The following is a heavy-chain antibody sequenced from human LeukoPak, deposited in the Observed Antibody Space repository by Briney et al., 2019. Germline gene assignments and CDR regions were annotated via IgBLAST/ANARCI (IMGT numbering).Heavy chain of an antibody. V-gene: IGHV1-2*02. CDR3: ARDLGIVGASDPFDI. CDR2: INPKSGGT. Sequence: ASVKVSCMGSGYTFSDYYLHWVRQAPGQGLEWVGWINPKSGGTHYAQSFQGRVSMTRDTPISTTYLELSRLRSDDTAVYYCARDLGIVGASDPFDIWGQGTMVTVFS. D-gene: IGHD1-26*01. J-gene: IGHJ3*02. CDR1: GYTFSDYY.